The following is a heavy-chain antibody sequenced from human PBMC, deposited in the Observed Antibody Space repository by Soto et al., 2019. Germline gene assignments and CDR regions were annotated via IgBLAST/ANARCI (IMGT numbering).Heavy chain of an antibody. CDR3: YRDWGTLRSDDAAMYTEGGEGWKGLGVEGLTPMDV. Sequence: QVQLVQSGLEVKKPGASVKVSCKASAYTFTNYGISWVRQAPGQGLEWMGWISGYNGQTNYAQSFRGRVTFTTDTKKKQRSSGARFLLPKHTPMTKSYRDWGTLRSDDAAMYTEGGEGWKGLGVEGLTPMDVWAKGPTATASS. CDR1: AYTFTNYG. D-gene: IGHD7-27*01. CDR2: ISGYNGQT. V-gene: IGHV1-18*01. J-gene: IGHJ6*04.